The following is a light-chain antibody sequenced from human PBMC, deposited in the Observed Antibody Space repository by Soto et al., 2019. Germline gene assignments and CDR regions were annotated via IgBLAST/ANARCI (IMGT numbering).Light chain of an antibody. CDR1: AGAVTSDYY. Sequence: QAVVTQELSLTVSPGGTVTLTCASSAGAVTSDYYANQLQQKPDQARRALIYSTSKKHSWTPARFSGSLLWGKAALTLSAVQPEDEAHYYCLLYYGGAQVLFGGGTKLTVL. V-gene: IGLV7-43*01. J-gene: IGLJ2*01. CDR3: LLYYGGAQVL. CDR2: STS.